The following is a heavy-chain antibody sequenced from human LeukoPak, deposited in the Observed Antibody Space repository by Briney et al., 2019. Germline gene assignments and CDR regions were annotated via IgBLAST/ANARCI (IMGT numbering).Heavy chain of an antibody. V-gene: IGHV3-53*01. J-gene: IGHJ4*02. Sequence: PGGSLRLSCAASGFTVSSNYMSWVRQAPGKGLEWVSVIYSGGSTYYADSVKGRFTISRDNSKNTLYLQMNSLRAEDTAVCYCARSRIAARAPSDYWGQGTLVTVSS. CDR2: IYSGGST. CDR3: ARSRIAARAPSDY. D-gene: IGHD6-6*01. CDR1: GFTVSSNY.